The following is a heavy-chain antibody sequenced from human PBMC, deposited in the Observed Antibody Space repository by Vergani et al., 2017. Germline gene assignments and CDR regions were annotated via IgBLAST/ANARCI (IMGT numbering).Heavy chain of an antibody. CDR2: IYYSGST. CDR3: ARWGYSYGYHYFDY. J-gene: IGHJ4*02. Sequence: QVQLQESGPGLVKPSETLSLTCTVSGGSISSYYWSWIRQPPGKGLEWIGYIYYSGSTNDNPSLKSRVTISVDTSKNQFSLKLSSVTAADTAVYYCARWGYSYGYHYFDYWGQGTLVTVSS. D-gene: IGHD5-18*01. V-gene: IGHV4-59*01. CDR1: GGSISSYY.